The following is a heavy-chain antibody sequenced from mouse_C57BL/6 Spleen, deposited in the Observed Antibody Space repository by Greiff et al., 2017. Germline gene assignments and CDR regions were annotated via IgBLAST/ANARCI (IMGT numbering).Heavy chain of an antibody. CDR1: GYTFTDYE. Sequence: QVQLQQSGAELVRPGASVTLSCKASGYTFTDYEMHWVKQTPVHGLEWIGAIEPETGGTAYNQKFKGKAILTADKSSSTAYMELRSLTPEYSAVYYGTRWEPAYWGQGTLVTVSA. CDR3: TRWEPAY. CDR2: IEPETGGT. J-gene: IGHJ3*01. V-gene: IGHV1-15*01. D-gene: IGHD4-1*01.